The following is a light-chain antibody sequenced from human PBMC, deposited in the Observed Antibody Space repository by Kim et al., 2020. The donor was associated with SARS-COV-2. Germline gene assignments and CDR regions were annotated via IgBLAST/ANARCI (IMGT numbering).Light chain of an antibody. CDR2: KAS. CDR1: QSISSW. Sequence: DIQMTQSPSTLSASVGDRVTITCRASQSISSWLDWYQQRPGKAPKRLIYKASSLESGVPSRFSGSGSGTEFTLTISSLQPDDFATYYCEQYNSYPWTFGEGTKVDIK. J-gene: IGKJ1*01. V-gene: IGKV1-5*03. CDR3: EQYNSYPWT.